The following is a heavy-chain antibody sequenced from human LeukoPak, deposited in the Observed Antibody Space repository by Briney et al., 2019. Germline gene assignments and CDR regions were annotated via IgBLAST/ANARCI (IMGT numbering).Heavy chain of an antibody. CDR3: ARLGYYDSSPVDY. J-gene: IGHJ4*02. D-gene: IGHD3-22*01. CDR2: ISSSSSYI. CDR1: GFTFSSYS. V-gene: IGHV3-21*01. Sequence: GGSLRLSCAASGFTFSSYSMNWVRQAPGKGLEWVSSISSSSSYIYYADSVKGRFTISRDNDKNSLYLQMNSLRADEDTAVYYCARLGYYDSSPVDYWGQGTLVIVSS.